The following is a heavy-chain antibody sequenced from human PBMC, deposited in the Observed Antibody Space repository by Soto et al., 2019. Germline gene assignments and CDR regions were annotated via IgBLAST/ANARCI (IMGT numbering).Heavy chain of an antibody. Sequence: SVKVSCKASGFTFSRSAVQWVRQASGQRLEWIGWIVVGSGNTIYAQRFQQRLTITRDMSTSTAYMELSSLRSEDTAVYYCARASWPPPYYYYGMGVWGQGTTVTVSS. CDR2: IVVGSGNT. CDR1: GFTFSRSA. CDR3: ARASWPPPYYYYGMGV. D-gene: IGHD2-2*01. V-gene: IGHV1-58*01. J-gene: IGHJ6*02.